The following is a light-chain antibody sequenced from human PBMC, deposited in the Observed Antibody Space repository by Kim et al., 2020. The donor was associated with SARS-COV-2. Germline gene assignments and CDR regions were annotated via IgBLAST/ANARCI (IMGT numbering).Light chain of an antibody. CDR2: EVS. CDR3: SSCAGTNNLV. J-gene: IGLJ2*01. CDR1: SSDVGGDNY. Sequence: QSALTQPPSASGSPGQSVTISCTGTSSDVGGDNYVSWYQQHPGKAPKLMIYEVSKRPSGVPDRFSGSKSGNSASLTVSGLQADDEADYYCSSCAGTNNLVFGGGTQLTVL. V-gene: IGLV2-8*01.